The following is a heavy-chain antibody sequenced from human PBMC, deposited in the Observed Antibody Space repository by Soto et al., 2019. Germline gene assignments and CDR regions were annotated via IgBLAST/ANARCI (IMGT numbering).Heavy chain of an antibody. CDR3: ARDEDSKRALYYYYYMDV. Sequence: EVQLVESGGGLVQPGGSLRLSCAASGFTFSSYWMSWVRQAPGKGLEWVANIKQDGSEKYYVDSVKGRFTISRDNAKNSLYLQMNSLRAEDTAVYYCARDEDSKRALYYYYYMDVWGKGTTVTVSS. CDR1: GFTFSSYW. D-gene: IGHD4-4*01. V-gene: IGHV3-7*01. J-gene: IGHJ6*03. CDR2: IKQDGSEK.